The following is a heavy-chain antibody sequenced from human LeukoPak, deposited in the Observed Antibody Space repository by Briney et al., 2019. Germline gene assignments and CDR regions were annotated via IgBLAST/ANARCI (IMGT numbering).Heavy chain of an antibody. CDR1: GYTLTELS. D-gene: IGHD2-15*01. CDR3: ARVPWYCSGGSCLRDY. V-gene: IGHV1-24*01. Sequence: ASVKVSCKVSGYTLTELSMHWVRQAPGKGLEWMGGFDPEDGETIYAQKFQGRVTMTEDTSTDTAYMELSSLRSEDTAVYYCARVPWYCSGGSCLRDYWGQGTLVTVSS. CDR2: FDPEDGET. J-gene: IGHJ4*02.